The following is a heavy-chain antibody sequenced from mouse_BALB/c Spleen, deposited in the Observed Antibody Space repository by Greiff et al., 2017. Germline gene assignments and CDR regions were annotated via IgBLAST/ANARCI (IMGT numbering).Heavy chain of an antibody. V-gene: IGHV5-4*02. CDR1: GFTFSDYY. Sequence: EVKLVESGGGLVKPGGSLKLSCAASGFTFSDYYMYWVRQTPEKRLEWVATISDGGSYTYYPDSVKGRFTISRDNAKNNLYLQMSSLKSEDTAMYYCARDDYGYDGFAYWGQGTLVTVSA. J-gene: IGHJ3*01. D-gene: IGHD2-2*01. CDR3: ARDDYGYDGFAY. CDR2: ISDGGSYT.